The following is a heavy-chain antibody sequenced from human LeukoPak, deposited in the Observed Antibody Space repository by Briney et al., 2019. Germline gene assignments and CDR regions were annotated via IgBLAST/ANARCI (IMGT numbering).Heavy chain of an antibody. D-gene: IGHD6-19*01. CDR3: ARDLGPGIAVEPFDY. CDR2: INPSGGST. Sequence: ASVKVSCKASGYTFTSYSMHWVREGPGQGLEWMGIINPSGGSTSYAQKFQGRVTMTRDTSTSTVYMELSSLRSEDTAVYYCARDLGPGIAVEPFDYWGQGTLVTVSS. V-gene: IGHV1-46*01. CDR1: GYTFTSYS. J-gene: IGHJ4*02.